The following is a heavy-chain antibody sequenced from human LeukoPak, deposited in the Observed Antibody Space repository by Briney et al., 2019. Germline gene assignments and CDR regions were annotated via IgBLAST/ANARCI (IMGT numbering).Heavy chain of an antibody. J-gene: IGHJ4*02. CDR2: IWYDGSKK. D-gene: IGHD3-3*01. CDR3: AREASGYYRDF. V-gene: IGHV3-33*01. Sequence: PGGSLRLSCAASGFTFSSHGMHWVRQAPGKGLEWVAVIWYDGSKKLYADSVKGRFTISRDDSKNTLYLQMNSLRAEDTAVYYCAREASGYYRDFWGQGILVTVSS. CDR1: GFTFSSHG.